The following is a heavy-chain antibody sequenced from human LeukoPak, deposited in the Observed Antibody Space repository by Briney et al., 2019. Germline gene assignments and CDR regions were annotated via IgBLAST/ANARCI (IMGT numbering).Heavy chain of an antibody. CDR2: TYYRSTWYN. J-gene: IGHJ4*02. CDR1: GDSVSSNGAA. CDR3: ARWMGGGYNYVDY. D-gene: IGHD5-24*01. V-gene: IGHV6-1*01. Sequence: SQTLSLTCAISGDSVSSNGAAWNWIRQSPSRGLEWLGRTYYRSTWYNDYTASVRSRISITPDTSKNHFSLQLNSVTPEDTAVYYCARWMGGGYNYVDYWGQGTLVTVSS.